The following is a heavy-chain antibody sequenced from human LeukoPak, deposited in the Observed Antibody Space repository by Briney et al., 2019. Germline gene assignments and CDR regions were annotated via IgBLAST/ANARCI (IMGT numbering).Heavy chain of an antibody. CDR3: ARGGGLLWFGGPSDYYYYYGMDV. D-gene: IGHD3-10*01. V-gene: IGHV3-64*01. Sequence: GGSLRLSCAASGFTFSSYAMHWVRQAPGKGLEYVSAISSNGGSTYYANSVKGRFTISRDNSKNTLYLQMGSLRAEDMAVYYCARGGGLLWFGGPSDYYYYYGMDVWGQGTTVTVSS. CDR1: GFTFSSYA. J-gene: IGHJ6*02. CDR2: ISSNGGST.